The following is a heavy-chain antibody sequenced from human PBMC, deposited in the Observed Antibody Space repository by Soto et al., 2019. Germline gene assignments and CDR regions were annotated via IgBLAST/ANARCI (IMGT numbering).Heavy chain of an antibody. CDR3: ARQTRSGYYFDY. V-gene: IGHV4-34*01. Sequence: QVQLQQWGAGLLKPSETLSLTCAVYGGSFSGYYWSWIRQPPGKGLEWIGEINHSGSTNYNPSLKSRVTISVDTSNNQFSLKLSSVTAADTAVYYCARQTRSGYYFDYWGQGTLVTVSS. CDR2: INHSGST. D-gene: IGHD3-22*01. CDR1: GGSFSGYY. J-gene: IGHJ4*02.